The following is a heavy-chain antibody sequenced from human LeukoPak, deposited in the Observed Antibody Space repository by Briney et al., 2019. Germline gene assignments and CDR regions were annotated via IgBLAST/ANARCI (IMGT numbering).Heavy chain of an antibody. CDR1: GESFSGYY. Sequence: SETLSLTCAVYGESFSGYYWSWIRQPPGKGLEWIGEMNHSGSTNYNPSLKSRVTMSVDTSRNQFSLKLNSVTAADTAVYYCAKSNGYGLIDIWGQGTMVTVSS. J-gene: IGHJ3*02. V-gene: IGHV4-34*01. CDR2: MNHSGST. CDR3: AKSNGYGLIDI. D-gene: IGHD3-22*01.